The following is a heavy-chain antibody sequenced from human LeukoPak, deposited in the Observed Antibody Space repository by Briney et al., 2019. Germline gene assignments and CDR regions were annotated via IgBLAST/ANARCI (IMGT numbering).Heavy chain of an antibody. D-gene: IGHD6-19*01. CDR1: GDSVSSNSAA. CDR2: TYYRSKWWYN. Sequence: SQTLSLTCAISGDSVSSNSAAWNWIRQSPSRGLEWLGRTYYRSKWWYNDYAVSVKSRITINPDTSKSQFSLQLNSVTPEDTAVYYCARDVGSGWSNYFDYWGQGTLVTVSS. V-gene: IGHV6-1*01. J-gene: IGHJ4*02. CDR3: ARDVGSGWSNYFDY.